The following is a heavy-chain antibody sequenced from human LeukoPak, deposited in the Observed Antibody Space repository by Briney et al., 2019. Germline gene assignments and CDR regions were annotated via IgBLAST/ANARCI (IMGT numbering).Heavy chain of an antibody. V-gene: IGHV3-74*01. CDR2: INSDGSAT. CDR1: GFTFSSPW. J-gene: IGHJ4*02. CDR3: ARGTAGYHSSYFDY. Sequence: GGSLRLSCAASGFTFSSPWMHWVRHAPGKGLVWVSRINSDGSATAYADSVKGRFTISRDNAENTLYLQVNSLRAEDTAVYYCARGTAGYHSSYFDYWGQGTLVTVSS. D-gene: IGHD3-16*02.